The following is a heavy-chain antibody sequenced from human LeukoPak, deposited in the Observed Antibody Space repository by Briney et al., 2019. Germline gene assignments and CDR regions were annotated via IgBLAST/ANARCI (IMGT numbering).Heavy chain of an antibody. CDR1: GFTFSSYG. CDR3: AKDLGWIAVAGTYFQH. V-gene: IGHV3-30*18. D-gene: IGHD6-19*01. Sequence: GGSLRLSCAASGFTFSSYGMHWVRQAPGKGLEWVAVISYDGSNKYYADSVKGRFTISRDNSKNTLYLQMNSLRAEDTAVYYCAKDLGWIAVAGTYFQHWGQGTLVTVSS. CDR2: ISYDGSNK. J-gene: IGHJ1*01.